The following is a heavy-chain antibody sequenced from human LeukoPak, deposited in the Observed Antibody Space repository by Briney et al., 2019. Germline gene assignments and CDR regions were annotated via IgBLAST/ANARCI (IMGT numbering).Heavy chain of an antibody. J-gene: IGHJ4*01. CDR2: IKKDGSET. Sequence: PGGSLRLSCAASGLTFNTYWMNWVRQAPGKGPEWVAHIKKDGSETKYVETVKGRFTISRDKAKNSVYMEMNSLRVQDTAVYYCVGGVGWLSDYWGHGTLVTVSS. V-gene: IGHV3-7*04. CDR3: VGGVGWLSDY. CDR1: GLTFNTYW. D-gene: IGHD6-19*01.